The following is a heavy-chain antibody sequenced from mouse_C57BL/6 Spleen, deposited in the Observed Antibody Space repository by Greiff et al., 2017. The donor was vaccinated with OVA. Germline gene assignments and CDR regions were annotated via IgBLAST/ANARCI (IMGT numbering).Heavy chain of an antibody. V-gene: IGHV1-4*01. CDR2: INPSSGYT. CDR1: GYTFTSYT. Sequence: QVQLQQSGAELARPGASVKMPCKASGYTFTSYTMHWVKQRPGQGLEWIGYINPSSGYTKYNQKFKDKATLTADKSSSTAYMQLSSLTSEDSAVYYCARDVSSQIPYAMDYWGQGTSVTVSS. D-gene: IGHD1-1*01. CDR3: ARDVSSQIPYAMDY. J-gene: IGHJ4*01.